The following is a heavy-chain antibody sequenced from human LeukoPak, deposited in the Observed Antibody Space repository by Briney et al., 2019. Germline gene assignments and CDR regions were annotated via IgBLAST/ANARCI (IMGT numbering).Heavy chain of an antibody. V-gene: IGHV3-48*03. CDR1: GFTFSSYE. D-gene: IGHD5-12*01. J-gene: IGHJ4*02. CDR2: ISGSAYTV. Sequence: PGGSLRLSCAASGFTFSSYEMNWVRQAPGKGLEWVSYISGSAYTVYYADSVKGRFTISRDNAKNSLYLQMNSLRAEDTAVYYCARDARTDNSGYQGFDYWGQGTLVTVSS. CDR3: ARDARTDNSGYQGFDY.